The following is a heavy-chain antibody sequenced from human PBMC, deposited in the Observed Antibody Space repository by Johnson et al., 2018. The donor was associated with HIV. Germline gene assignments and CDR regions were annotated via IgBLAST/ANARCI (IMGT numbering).Heavy chain of an antibody. CDR3: AKDFYHYDSSGYSAFDM. CDR1: GFTFSNAW. Sequence: VQLVESGGGVVQPGRSLRLSCAASGFTFSNAWMTWVRQAPGKGLEWVGRIKSKTDGATTDYAAPVKGRFTISRDDSKNTLYLQMNSLKTEDTAVYYCAKDFYHYDSSGYSAFDMWGQGTRVTVSS. CDR2: IKSKTDGATT. V-gene: IGHV3-15*01. D-gene: IGHD3-22*01. J-gene: IGHJ3*02.